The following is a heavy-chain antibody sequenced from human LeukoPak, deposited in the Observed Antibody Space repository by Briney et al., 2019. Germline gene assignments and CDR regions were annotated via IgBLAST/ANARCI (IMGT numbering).Heavy chain of an antibody. Sequence: PGGSLRLSCAASGFTFSSYAMSWVRQAPGKGLEWVSAISGSGGSTYYADSVKGRFTISRDNSKNTLYLQMNSLRAEDTAVYYCAKDQATSRGGRHEGDAFDIWGQGTMVTVSS. CDR1: GFTFSSYA. V-gene: IGHV3-23*01. D-gene: IGHD2-2*01. J-gene: IGHJ3*02. CDR3: AKDQATSRGGRHEGDAFDI. CDR2: ISGSGGST.